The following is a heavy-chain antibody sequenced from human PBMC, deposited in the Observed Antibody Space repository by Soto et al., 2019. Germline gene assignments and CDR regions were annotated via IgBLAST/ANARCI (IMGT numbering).Heavy chain of an antibody. CDR3: VRDVESPGISGSWGDFDI. V-gene: IGHV4-4*07. CDR2: IYSSGNT. D-gene: IGHD1-20*01. Sequence: PSETLSLTCTVSGGSIRNYFWTWIRQPAGKGLEWIGRIYSSGNTVYNASLKSRVTMSIDMSKNQFSLKLSSMTAADTAVYYCVRDVESPGISGSWGDFDIGGQGILLTV. CDR1: GGSIRNYF. J-gene: IGHJ3*02.